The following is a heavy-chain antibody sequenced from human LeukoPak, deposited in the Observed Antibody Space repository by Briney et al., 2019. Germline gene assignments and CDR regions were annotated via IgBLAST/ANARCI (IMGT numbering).Heavy chain of an antibody. J-gene: IGHJ4*02. CDR3: ARQLWFRELVIDY. CDR1: GFTVSSNY. Sequence: GGSLRLSCAASGFTVSSNYMSWVRQAPGKGLEWVSVIYSGGSTYYADSVKGRFTISRDNSKNTLHLQMNSLRAEDTAVYYCARQLWFRELVIDYWGQGTLVTVSS. V-gene: IGHV3-53*01. D-gene: IGHD3-10*01. CDR2: IYSGGST.